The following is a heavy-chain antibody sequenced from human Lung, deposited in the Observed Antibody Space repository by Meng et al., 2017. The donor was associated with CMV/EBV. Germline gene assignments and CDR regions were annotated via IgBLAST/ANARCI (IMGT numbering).Heavy chain of an antibody. D-gene: IGHD3-9*01. V-gene: IGHV3-23*01. J-gene: IGHJ4*02. CDR1: GFTFSSYV. CDR3: AKGTGAAIYYFDS. Sequence: GGSLRLSCAASGFTFSSYVMTWVRQAPGKGLEWVSSISGSDSSTNYADSVKGRFTISRDNSKNTLYVQMNSLTAEDTAVYYCAKGTGAAIYYFDSWGQGTLVTVSS. CDR2: ISGSDSST.